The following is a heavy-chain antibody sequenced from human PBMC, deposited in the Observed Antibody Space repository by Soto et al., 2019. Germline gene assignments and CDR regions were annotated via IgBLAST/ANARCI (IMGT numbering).Heavy chain of an antibody. J-gene: IGHJ6*03. CDR3: ARRSGDEVVYYYYYMDV. V-gene: IGHV3-7*01. CDR1: GFTFSSYW. CDR2: IKQDGSEK. Sequence: GGSLRLSCAASGFTFSSYWMSWVRQAPGKGLEWVANIKQDGSEKYYVDSVKGRFTISRDNAKNSLYLQMNSLRAEDTAVYYCARRSGDEVVYYYYYMDVWGKGTTVTVSS. D-gene: IGHD2-21*01.